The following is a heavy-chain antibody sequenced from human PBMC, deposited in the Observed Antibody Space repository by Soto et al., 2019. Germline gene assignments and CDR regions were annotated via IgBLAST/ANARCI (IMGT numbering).Heavy chain of an antibody. CDR1: GYSFTSYW. J-gene: IGHJ3*02. V-gene: IGHV5-51*01. CDR3: ARRGVVAATGVIAFDI. Sequence: TGESLKISCKGSGYSFTSYWIGWVRQMPGKGLEWMGIIYPGDSDTRYSPSFQGQVTISADKSISTAYLQWSSLKASDTAMYYCARRGVVAATGVIAFDIWGQGTMVTVSS. D-gene: IGHD2-15*01. CDR2: IYPGDSDT.